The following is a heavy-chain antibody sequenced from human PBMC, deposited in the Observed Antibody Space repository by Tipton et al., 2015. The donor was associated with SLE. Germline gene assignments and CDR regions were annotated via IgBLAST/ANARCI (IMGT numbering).Heavy chain of an antibody. CDR2: IWHDGSNK. D-gene: IGHD4-23*01. CDR3: ARSYGGKAAFDY. Sequence: SLRLSCAASGFTFSSYGMHWVRQAPGKGLEWVAVIWHDGSNKYYADSVKGRFTISRDNSKNTLYLQMNSLRTEDTAVYYCARSYGGKAAFDYWGQGTLVTVSS. J-gene: IGHJ4*02. CDR1: GFTFSSYG. V-gene: IGHV3-33*01.